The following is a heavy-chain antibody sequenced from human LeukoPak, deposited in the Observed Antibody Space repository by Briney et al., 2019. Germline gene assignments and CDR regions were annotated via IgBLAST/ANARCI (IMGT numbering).Heavy chain of an antibody. V-gene: IGHV3-53*01. CDR3: ATSHYYDSSGYYPLAFDI. Sequence: GGSLRLSCAASGFTVSSNYMSWVRQAPGNGLEWVSVIYSGGSTYYADSVKGRFTISRDNSKNTLYLQMNSLRAEDTAVYYCATSHYYDSSGYYPLAFDIWGQGTMVTVSS. CDR1: GFTVSSNY. D-gene: IGHD3-22*01. CDR2: IYSGGST. J-gene: IGHJ3*02.